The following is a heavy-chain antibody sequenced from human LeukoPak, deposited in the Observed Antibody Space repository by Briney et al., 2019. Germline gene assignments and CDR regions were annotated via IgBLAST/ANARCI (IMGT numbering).Heavy chain of an antibody. CDR3: ARTSYIKWLRADDAFDI. D-gene: IGHD5-12*01. Sequence: ASVKVSCKASGYTFTSYDINWVRQATGQGLEWMGWMNPNSGNTGYAQKFQGRVTMTRNTSISTAYMELSSLRSEDTAVYYCARTSYIKWLRADDAFDIWGQGTMVTVYS. CDR1: GYTFTSYD. CDR2: MNPNSGNT. J-gene: IGHJ3*02. V-gene: IGHV1-8*01.